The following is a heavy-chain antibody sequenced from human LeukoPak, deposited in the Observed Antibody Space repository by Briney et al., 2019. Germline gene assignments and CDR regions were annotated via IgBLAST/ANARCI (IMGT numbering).Heavy chain of an antibody. Sequence: PGGSLRLSCAPSGFTFSSYGMHCGREAPGKGLGWGAVIWYDGSNKYYADSVKGRFTISRDNSKNTLYLQMNSLRAEDTAVYYCARCSSGWYGVDYWGQGTLVTVSS. D-gene: IGHD6-19*01. J-gene: IGHJ4*02. CDR3: ARCSSGWYGVDY. V-gene: IGHV3-33*01. CDR2: IWYDGSNK. CDR1: GFTFSSYG.